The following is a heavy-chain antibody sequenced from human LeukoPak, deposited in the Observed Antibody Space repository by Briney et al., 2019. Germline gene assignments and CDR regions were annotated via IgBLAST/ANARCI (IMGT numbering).Heavy chain of an antibody. Sequence: GESLKISCQGSEYSFPNYCIGWVRQMPGKGLEWMGIIYPDDSDTRYSPSFQGQVTISADKSISTAYLQWSSLKASDTAMYYCARRDRDGYKGAIDYWGQGTLVTVSS. CDR3: ARRDRDGYKGAIDY. CDR1: EYSFPNYC. J-gene: IGHJ4*02. V-gene: IGHV5-51*01. CDR2: IYPDDSDT. D-gene: IGHD5-24*01.